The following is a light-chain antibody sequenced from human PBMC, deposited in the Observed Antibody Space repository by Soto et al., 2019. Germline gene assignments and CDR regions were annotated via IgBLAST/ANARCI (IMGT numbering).Light chain of an antibody. CDR1: QRVSSSH. CDR3: QQYGSLWT. CDR2: GAS. V-gene: IGKV3-20*01. Sequence: EIVLTQSPGTLSLSPGERATLSCRASQRVSSSHLAWYQQKPGRAPTHLIYGASSRATGTPDRFSGSGSGTDFTRTISRLETGYFAVYYCQQYGSLWTFGQGTKVEIK. J-gene: IGKJ1*01.